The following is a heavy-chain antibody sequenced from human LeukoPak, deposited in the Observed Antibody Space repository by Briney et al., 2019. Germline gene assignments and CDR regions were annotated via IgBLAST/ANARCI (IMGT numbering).Heavy chain of an antibody. V-gene: IGHV1-69*13. J-gene: IGHJ4*02. CDR3: ARAGGRLLWFGEFHY. CDR1: LGTFSIYA. CDR2: IHPIFGKA. Sequence: SVNVSCKASLGTFSIYAISCVPQAPGQGLEGMVGIHPIFGKAKYAQKFPGRVTITAGECTSTAYMELGSLRSGDTAVYYCARAGGRLLWFGEFHYWGQGNLVTVFS. D-gene: IGHD3-10*01.